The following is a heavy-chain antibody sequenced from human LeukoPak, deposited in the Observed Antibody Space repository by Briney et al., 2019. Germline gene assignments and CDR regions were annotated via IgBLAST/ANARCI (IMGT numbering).Heavy chain of an antibody. Sequence: GGSLRLSCAASRFTVSSNYMSWVRQAPGKGLEWVSVIYSGGSTYYADSVKGRFTISRDNSKNTLYLQMNSLRAEDTAVYYCARNMVAGTLDYWGQGTLVTVSS. J-gene: IGHJ4*02. V-gene: IGHV3-66*02. CDR1: RFTVSSNY. D-gene: IGHD6-19*01. CDR3: ARNMVAGTLDY. CDR2: IYSGGST.